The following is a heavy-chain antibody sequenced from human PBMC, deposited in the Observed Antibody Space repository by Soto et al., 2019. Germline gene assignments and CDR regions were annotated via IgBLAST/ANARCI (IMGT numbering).Heavy chain of an antibody. CDR3: AKGLSSGYYLGFDP. V-gene: IGHV3-30*18. Sequence: GGSLRLSCAASGFTFSSYVMHWVRQSPGKGLEWVAVISYDGSNKYYADSVKGRFTISRDNSKNTLYLQMNSLRAEDTAVYYCAKGLSSGYYLGFDPWGQGTLVTVSS. CDR2: ISYDGSNK. D-gene: IGHD3-22*01. J-gene: IGHJ5*02. CDR1: GFTFSSYV.